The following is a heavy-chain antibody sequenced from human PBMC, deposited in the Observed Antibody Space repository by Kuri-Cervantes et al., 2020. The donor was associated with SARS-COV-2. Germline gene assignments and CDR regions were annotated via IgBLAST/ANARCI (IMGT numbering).Heavy chain of an antibody. D-gene: IGHD6-13*01. Sequence: ASVKVSCEASGYTFTSYGIGWVRQAPGQGLEWMGWISTYYGDTDYAQSFQDRVTMTTDTSTSTAYMELKSLRSDDTAVYYCARGYGSRSSFDYWGQGTLVTVSS. V-gene: IGHV1-18*01. J-gene: IGHJ4*02. CDR3: ARGYGSRSSFDY. CDR2: ISTYYGDT. CDR1: GYTFTSYG.